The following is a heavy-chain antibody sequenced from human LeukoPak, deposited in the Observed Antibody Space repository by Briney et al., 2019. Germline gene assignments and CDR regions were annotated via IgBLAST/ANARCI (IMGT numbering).Heavy chain of an antibody. CDR2: INHSGST. D-gene: IGHD3-3*01. CDR3: ARGRFDFWSGPFAGD. J-gene: IGHJ4*02. CDR1: GGSFSGYY. Sequence: SETLSLTCAVYGGSFSGYYWSWIRQPPGKGLEWIGEINHSGSTNYNQSLKSRVTISVDTSKNQFSLKLSSVTAADTAVYYCARGRFDFWSGPFAGDWGQGTLVTVSS. V-gene: IGHV4-34*01.